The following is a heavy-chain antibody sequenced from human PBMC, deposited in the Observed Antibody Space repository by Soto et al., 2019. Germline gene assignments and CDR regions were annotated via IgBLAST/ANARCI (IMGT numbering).Heavy chain of an antibody. D-gene: IGHD3-3*01. Sequence: PSETLSLTCTVSGGSISSSSYYWGWIRQPPGKGLEWIGSIYYSGSTYYNTSLKSRVTISVDTSKNQFSLRLSSVTAADTAVYFCAIHDSIFPLPYYDFWSGYYVTTYFDYWGQGTLVTVSS. CDR2: IYYSGST. J-gene: IGHJ4*02. V-gene: IGHV4-39*01. CDR1: GGSISSSSYY. CDR3: AIHDSIFPLPYYDFWSGYYVTTYFDY.